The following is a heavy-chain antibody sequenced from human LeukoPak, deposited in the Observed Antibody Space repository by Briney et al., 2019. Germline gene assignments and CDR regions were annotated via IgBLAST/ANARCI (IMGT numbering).Heavy chain of an antibody. CDR3: ARDCFMSSGGSCYSDY. CDR1: GYTFTSYY. D-gene: IGHD2-15*01. CDR2: INPNSGGT. Sequence: GASVKVSCKASGYTFTSYYMHWVRQAPGQGLEWMGWINPNSGGTNYAQKFQGRVTMTRDTSISTAYMELSRLRSDDTAVYYCARDCFMSSGGSCYSDYWGQGTLVTVSS. V-gene: IGHV1-2*02. J-gene: IGHJ4*02.